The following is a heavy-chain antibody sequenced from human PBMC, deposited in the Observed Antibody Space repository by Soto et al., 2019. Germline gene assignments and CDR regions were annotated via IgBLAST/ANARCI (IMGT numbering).Heavy chain of an antibody. D-gene: IGHD2-2*01. CDR2: ISYDGSNK. V-gene: IGHV3-30*18. Sequence: GGSLRLSCAASGFTFSSYGMHWVRQAPGKGLEWVAVISYDGSNKYYADSVKGRFTVSRDNSKNTLYLQMNSLRAEDTAVYYCAKPDLVATTLYGMDVWGQGATVTVSS. CDR1: GFTFSSYG. CDR3: AKPDLVATTLYGMDV. J-gene: IGHJ6*02.